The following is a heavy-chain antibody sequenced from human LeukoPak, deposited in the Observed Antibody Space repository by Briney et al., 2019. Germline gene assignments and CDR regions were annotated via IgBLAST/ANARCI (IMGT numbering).Heavy chain of an antibody. V-gene: IGHV4-59*01. CDR1: GGSISGYY. D-gene: IGHD3-10*01. CDR3: ARDERFVRGIITTWGAFDL. CDR2: VYYTGST. Sequence: SETLSLTCTVSGGSISGYYWSWIRQPPGKGLEWLGYVYYTGSTRYNPSLESRVTMSADTSKNQFSLKLRSLTAADTAFYYCARDERFVRGIITTWGAFDLWGQGTLVTVSS. J-gene: IGHJ3*01.